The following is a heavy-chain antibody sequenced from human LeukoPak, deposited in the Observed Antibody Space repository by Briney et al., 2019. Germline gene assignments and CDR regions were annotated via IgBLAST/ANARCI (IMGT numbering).Heavy chain of an antibody. CDR1: GFTFSDYY. D-gene: IGHD4-11*01. CDR3: AREKRLQKPFDY. J-gene: IGHJ4*02. V-gene: IGHV3-11*01. CDR2: ISSSGSTI. Sequence: PGGSLRLSCAASGFTFSDYYMSWIRQAPGKGLEWVSYISSSGSTIYYADSVKGRFTITRDNAKNSLYLQMNSLRAEDTAVYYCAREKRLQKPFDYWGQGTLVTVSS.